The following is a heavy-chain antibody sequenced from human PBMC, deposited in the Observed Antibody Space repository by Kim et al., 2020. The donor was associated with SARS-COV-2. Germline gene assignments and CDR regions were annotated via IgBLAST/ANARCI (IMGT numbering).Heavy chain of an antibody. CDR1: GGSISSSSYY. D-gene: IGHD3-10*01. V-gene: IGHV4-39*01. CDR3: ARHHGSRSGSYYISLASGWYYFDY. J-gene: IGHJ4*02. Sequence: SETLSLTCTVSGGSISSSSYYWGWIRQPPGKGLEWIGSIYYSGSTYYNPSLKSRVTISVDTSKNQFSLKLSSVTAADTAVYYCARHHGSRSGSYYISLASGWYYFDYWGQGTLVTVSS. CDR2: IYYSGST.